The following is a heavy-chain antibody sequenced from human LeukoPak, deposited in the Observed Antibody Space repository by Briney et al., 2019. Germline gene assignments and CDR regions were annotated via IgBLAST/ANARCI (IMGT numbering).Heavy chain of an antibody. CDR1: GFSFYTYG. CDR3: AKSAFYDNSGYLGY. Sequence: PGGSLRLSCAASGFSFYTYGMHWVRQAPGKGLEWVAVVSYDGKTKYYADSVKGRFTISRDTSKNTLYVQMNSLRAEDTAVYYCAKSAFYDNSGYLGYWGQGTLVTVSS. V-gene: IGHV3-30*18. J-gene: IGHJ4*02. D-gene: IGHD3-22*01. CDR2: VSYDGKTK.